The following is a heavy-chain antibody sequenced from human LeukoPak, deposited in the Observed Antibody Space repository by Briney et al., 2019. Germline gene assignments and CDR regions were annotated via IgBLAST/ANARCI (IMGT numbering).Heavy chain of an antibody. Sequence: SETLSLTCTVSGGSISSYYWSWIRQPPGKGLEWIGYIYYSGSTNYNPSLKSRVTISVDTSKNQFSLKLSSVTAADTAVYYCARSLRGYSGYAGIHCDHWGQGTLVIVFS. CDR1: GGSISSYY. J-gene: IGHJ4*02. CDR3: ARSLRGYSGYAGIHCDH. CDR2: IYYSGST. D-gene: IGHD5-12*01. V-gene: IGHV4-59*08.